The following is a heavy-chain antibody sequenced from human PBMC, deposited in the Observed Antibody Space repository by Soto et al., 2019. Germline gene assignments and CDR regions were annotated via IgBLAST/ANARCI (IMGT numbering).Heavy chain of an antibody. V-gene: IGHV3-21*01. J-gene: IGHJ4*02. Sequence: GGSLILSSAASVCTFSSYSMNWVRQAPGKGLEWVSSISSSSYIYYADSVKGRFTISRDNAKNSLYLQMNSLRAEDTAVYYCARDVFPSTVTNGWGQGTLVTVSS. CDR1: VCTFSSYS. CDR3: ARDVFPSTVTNG. D-gene: IGHD4-4*01. CDR2: ISSSSYI.